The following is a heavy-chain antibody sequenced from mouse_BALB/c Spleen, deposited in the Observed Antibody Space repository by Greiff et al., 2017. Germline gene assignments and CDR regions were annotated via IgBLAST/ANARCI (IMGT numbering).Heavy chain of an antibody. CDR3: ARAYDGNPHWYFDV. J-gene: IGHJ1*01. Sequence: EVKLVESGGGLVQPGGSLKLSCAASGFTFSSYTMSWVRQTPEKRLEWVAYISNGGGSTYYPDTVKGRFTISRDNAKNTLYLQMSSLKTEETSMYYCARAYDGNPHWYFDVWGAGTTVTVSS. CDR1: GFTFSSYT. D-gene: IGHD2-10*01. CDR2: ISNGGGST. V-gene: IGHV5-12-2*01.